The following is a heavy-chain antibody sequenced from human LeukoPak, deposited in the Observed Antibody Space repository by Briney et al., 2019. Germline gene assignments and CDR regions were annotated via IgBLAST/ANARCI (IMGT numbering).Heavy chain of an antibody. CDR2: IYYSGNT. V-gene: IGHV4-39*07. J-gene: IGHJ3*02. Sequence: SETLSLTCSVSGVSISSGSNYWGWIRQPPGKTLEWIGSIYYSGNTYHNPSLKSRVTISVDTSKNQFSLKLSSVTAADTAVYYCACLTTADAFDIWGQGTMVTVSS. CDR1: GVSISSGSNY. D-gene: IGHD3-22*01. CDR3: ACLTTADAFDI.